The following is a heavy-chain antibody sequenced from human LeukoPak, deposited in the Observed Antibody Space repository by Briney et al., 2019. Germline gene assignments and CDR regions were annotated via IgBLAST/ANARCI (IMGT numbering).Heavy chain of an antibody. J-gene: IGHJ3*02. Sequence: GGYLRLSCAASGFTFSSYSMNWVRQAPGKGLEWVSSISSSSSYIYYADSVKGRFTISRDNAKNSLYLQMNSLRSEDTAVYYCARPNLAAAFDIWGQGTMVTVSS. CDR1: GFTFSSYS. D-gene: IGHD6-19*01. CDR3: ARPNLAAAFDI. CDR2: ISSSSSYI. V-gene: IGHV3-21*04.